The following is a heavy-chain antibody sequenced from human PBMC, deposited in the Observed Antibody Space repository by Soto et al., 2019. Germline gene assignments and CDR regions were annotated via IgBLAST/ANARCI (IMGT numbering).Heavy chain of an antibody. J-gene: IGHJ3*02. Sequence: QVQLVQSGAEVKKPGSSVKVSCKASGGTFSSYAISWVRQAPGQGLEWMGGIIPIFGTANYAQKVQGRVTITADESTSTAYMELSSLRSEDTAVYYCARFYYDSSGYYPLQAFDIWGQGTMVTVSS. V-gene: IGHV1-69*12. CDR2: IIPIFGTA. CDR3: ARFYYDSSGYYPLQAFDI. CDR1: GGTFSSYA. D-gene: IGHD3-22*01.